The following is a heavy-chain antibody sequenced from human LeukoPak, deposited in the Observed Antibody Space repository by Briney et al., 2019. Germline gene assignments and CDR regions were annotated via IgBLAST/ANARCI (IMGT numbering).Heavy chain of an antibody. CDR2: INPNSGGT. D-gene: IGHD3-9*01. CDR1: GYTFTGYY. CDR3: ARGDDILTGYYEGSWFDP. J-gene: IGHJ5*02. Sequence: ASVTVSCTASGYTFTGYYMHWVRQAPGQGLEWMGRINPNSGGTNYAQKFQGWVTMTRDTSISTAYMELSRLRSDDTAVYYCARGDDILTGYYEGSWFDPWGQGTLVTVSS. V-gene: IGHV1-2*04.